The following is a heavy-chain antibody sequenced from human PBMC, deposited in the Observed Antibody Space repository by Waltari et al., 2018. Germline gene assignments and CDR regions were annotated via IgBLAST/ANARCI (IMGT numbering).Heavy chain of an antibody. CDR3: TKDKSGYGCGPGDFYFDY. Sequence: EVQLVESGGGVVQPGGSLRLSCVASGFTFDDYTMNWVRQSPGRGLEWVSLINWSGHSTDDADSVKGRFTVSRDNSKNSLYLEMHNLRTEDSALYYCTKDKSGYGCGPGDFYFDYWGRGTLVTVSS. V-gene: IGHV3-43*01. D-gene: IGHD5-18*01. CDR2: INWSGHST. CDR1: GFTFDDYT. J-gene: IGHJ4*02.